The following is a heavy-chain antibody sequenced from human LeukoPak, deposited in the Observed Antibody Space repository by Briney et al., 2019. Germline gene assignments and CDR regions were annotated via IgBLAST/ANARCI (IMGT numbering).Heavy chain of an antibody. CDR2: INEDGSEK. D-gene: IGHD6-19*01. CDR1: GFTFSSYW. J-gene: IGHJ4*02. Sequence: GGSLRLSCAASGFTFSSYWMSWVRQAPGKGLEWVANINEDGSEKYYVDSVKGRFTISRDNAKNSLYLQMNSLRAEDTAVYYAVSGTGYWGQGTPVTVSS. V-gene: IGHV3-7*05. CDR3: VSGTGY.